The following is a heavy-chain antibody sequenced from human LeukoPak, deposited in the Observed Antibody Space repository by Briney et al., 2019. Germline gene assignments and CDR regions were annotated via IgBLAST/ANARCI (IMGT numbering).Heavy chain of an antibody. CDR1: GYTFTSYG. V-gene: IGHV1-18*01. D-gene: IGHD2-15*01. CDR3: AILRWDIVVVVAAGMDV. CDR2: ISANDGNT. J-gene: IGHJ6*02. Sequence: GASVKVSCKASGYTFTSYGISWVRQAPGQGLEWMGWISANDGNTDYPQKLQGRVTMTTDTSTSTAYMEQRSLRSDDTAVYYCAILRWDIVVVVAAGMDVWGQGTTVTVSS.